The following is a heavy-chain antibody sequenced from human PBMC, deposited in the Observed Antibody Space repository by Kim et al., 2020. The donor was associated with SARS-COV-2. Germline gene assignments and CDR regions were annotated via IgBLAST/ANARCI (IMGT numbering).Heavy chain of an antibody. CDR3: ARVFCGGDCYSFDY. CDR2: ISSSSSYI. V-gene: IGHV3-21*01. D-gene: IGHD2-21*02. J-gene: IGHJ4*02. CDR1: GFTFSSYS. Sequence: GGSLRLSCAASGFTFSSYSMNWVRQAPGKGLEWVSSISSSSSYIYYADSVKGRFTISRDNAKNSLYLQMNSLRAEDTAVYYCARVFCGGDCYSFDYWGQGTLVTVSS.